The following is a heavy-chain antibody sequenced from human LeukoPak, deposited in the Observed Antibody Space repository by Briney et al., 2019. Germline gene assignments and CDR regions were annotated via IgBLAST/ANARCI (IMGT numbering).Heavy chain of an antibody. CDR3: ARAQLWFGELSNWFDP. J-gene: IGHJ5*02. D-gene: IGHD3-10*01. CDR2: IYHSGST. CDR1: GGSISSGGYS. V-gene: IGHV4-30-2*01. Sequence: PSETLSLTCAVSGGSISSGGYSWSWIRQPPGKGLEWIGYIYHSGSTYYHPSLKSRVTISVDRSKNQFSLKLSSVTAADTAVYYCARAQLWFGELSNWFDPWGQGTLVTVSS.